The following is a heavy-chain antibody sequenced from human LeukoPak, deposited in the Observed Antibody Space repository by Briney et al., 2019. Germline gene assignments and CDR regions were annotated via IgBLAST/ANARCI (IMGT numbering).Heavy chain of an antibody. CDR3: TRGKVGYSNGWSAADY. D-gene: IGHD6-19*01. CDR1: GFTFNTYS. CDR2: ISSGSSTI. V-gene: IGHV3-48*02. J-gene: IGHJ4*02. Sequence: GGSLRLSCAASGFTFNTYSMNWVRQAPGKGLEWVSYISSGSSTICYTDSLKGRFTISRDNAKNSLYLQMNSLRDEDTAVYYCTRGKVGYSNGWSAADYWGQGTLVTVSS.